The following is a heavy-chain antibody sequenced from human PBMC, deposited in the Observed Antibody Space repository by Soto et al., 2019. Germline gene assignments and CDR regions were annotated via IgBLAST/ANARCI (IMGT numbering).Heavy chain of an antibody. CDR1: GFTFSSYW. V-gene: IGHV3-74*01. CDR3: AVAVAGPTAIGY. Sequence: EVQLVESGGGLVQPGGSLRLSCAASGFTFSSYWMHWVRQAPGKGLVWVSRINRDVSSTSYADSVKGRFTISRDNAKNTLYLQMNSLRAEDTAAYYCAVAVAGPTAIGYWGQGTLVTVSS. J-gene: IGHJ4*02. CDR2: INRDVSST. D-gene: IGHD6-19*01.